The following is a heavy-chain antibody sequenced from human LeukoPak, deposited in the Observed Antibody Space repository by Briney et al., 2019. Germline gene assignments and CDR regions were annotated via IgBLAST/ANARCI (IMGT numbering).Heavy chain of an antibody. CDR3: ARDRRRDFTYYYDSSGHYFAFDI. J-gene: IGHJ3*02. V-gene: IGHV1-2*02. Sequence: ASVKVSCKASGYTFTGYYMHWVRQAPGQGLEWMGWINPNSGGTNYAQKFQGRVTMTRDTSISTAYMELSRLRSDDTAVYYCARDRRRDFTYYYDSSGHYFAFDIWGQGTMVTVSS. CDR2: INPNSGGT. D-gene: IGHD3-22*01. CDR1: GYTFTGYY.